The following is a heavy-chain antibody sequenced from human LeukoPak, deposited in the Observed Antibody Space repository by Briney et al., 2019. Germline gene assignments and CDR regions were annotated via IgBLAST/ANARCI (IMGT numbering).Heavy chain of an antibody. CDR1: GFSLTTSGVG. J-gene: IGHJ3*01. D-gene: IGHD3-16*01. CDR2: IYWDNDD. Sequence: SGPTLVNPTQTLTLTCTFSGFSLTTSGVGVGWIRQPPGKALEWLAIIYWDNDDRYSPSLKSRLTITKDTSKNQVFLIMTNLDPVDTATYYSANIMITFGGVTRDDAFNFWGQGTMVTVSS. V-gene: IGHV2-5*02. CDR3: ANIMITFGGVTRDDAFNF.